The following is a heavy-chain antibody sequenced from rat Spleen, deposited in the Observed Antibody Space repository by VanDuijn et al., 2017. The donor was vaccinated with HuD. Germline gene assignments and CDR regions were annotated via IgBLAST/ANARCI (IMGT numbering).Heavy chain of an antibody. V-gene: IGHV5-22*01. Sequence: EVQLVESGGGLVQPGSSLKVSCVASGFTFSSYVMHWFRQAPKKGLEWVASISYEGSSTYYGDSVKGRFTISRDNAKSTLYLQMNSLRSEDTATYYCARHDGAHYFDYWGQGVMVTVSS. CDR3: ARHDGAHYFDY. D-gene: IGHD4-1*01. CDR1: GFTFSSYV. CDR2: ISYEGSST. J-gene: IGHJ2*01.